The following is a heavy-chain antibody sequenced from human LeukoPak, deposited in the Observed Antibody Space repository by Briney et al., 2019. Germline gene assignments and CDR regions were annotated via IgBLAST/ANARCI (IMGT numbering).Heavy chain of an antibody. CDR1: GFTVSSNY. CDR3: ARGRIAARPRFDY. J-gene: IGHJ4*02. D-gene: IGHD6-6*01. CDR2: IYSGGST. V-gene: IGHV3-66*02. Sequence: PGGSLRLSCAASGFTVSSNYMSWVRQAPGKGLELVSVIYSGGSTYYADSVKGRFTISRDNSKNTLYLQMNSLRAEDTAVYYCARGRIAARPRFDYWGQGTLVTVSS.